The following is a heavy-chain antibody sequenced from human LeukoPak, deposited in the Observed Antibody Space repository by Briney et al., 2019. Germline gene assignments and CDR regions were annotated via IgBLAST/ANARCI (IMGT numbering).Heavy chain of an antibody. V-gene: IGHV3-23*01. Sequence: GGSLRLSCVASGFTFSSYAMSWVRQAPGKGLEWVSAISGSGGSTYYADSAKGRFTISRDNSKNTLYLQMNSLRAEDTAVYYCAKDHSSFTNWFDPWGQGTLVTVSS. J-gene: IGHJ5*02. CDR3: AKDHSSFTNWFDP. CDR2: ISGSGGST. CDR1: GFTFSSYA. D-gene: IGHD6-19*01.